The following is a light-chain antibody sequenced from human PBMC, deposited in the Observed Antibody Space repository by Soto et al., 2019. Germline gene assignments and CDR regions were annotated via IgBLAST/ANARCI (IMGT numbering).Light chain of an antibody. J-gene: IGKJ1*01. CDR3: QQSYSMPWT. Sequence: DIQMTQSPSSLSASVGDRVTITCRASQSINSYLNWYQQKPGKAPNLLIYSTSSLQSGVPSRFSGSASGTDFTLTISTLQSEDFATYYCQQSYSMPWTFGQGTRVELK. CDR1: QSINSY. CDR2: STS. V-gene: IGKV1-39*01.